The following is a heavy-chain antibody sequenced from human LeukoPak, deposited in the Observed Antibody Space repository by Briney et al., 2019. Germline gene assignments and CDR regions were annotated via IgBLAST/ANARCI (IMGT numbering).Heavy chain of an antibody. CDR3: AKPRAQNPYYYMDV. Sequence: GGSLRLSCAASGFTFSSYDMSWVRQAPGKGLEWVSAISGSGGSTYYADSVKGRFTISRDNSKNTLYLQMNSLRAEDTAVYYCAKPRAQNPYYYMDVWGKGTTVTVSS. D-gene: IGHD1-14*01. J-gene: IGHJ6*03. CDR1: GFTFSSYD. V-gene: IGHV3-23*01. CDR2: ISGSGGST.